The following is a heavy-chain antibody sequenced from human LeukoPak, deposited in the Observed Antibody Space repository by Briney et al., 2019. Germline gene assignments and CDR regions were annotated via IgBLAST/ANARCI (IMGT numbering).Heavy chain of an antibody. CDR2: ISYSGST. Sequence: SETLSLTCTVSGGSISSYYWSWIRHPPGKGLEWVGYISYSGSTNYNPSLTSRVTMSGDTSKNQSSLKLSAVTAADTAVYYCGRLGYYYDINWCDPWGQETLVTVSS. CDR3: GRLGYYYDINWCDP. D-gene: IGHD3-22*01. J-gene: IGHJ5*02. CDR1: GGSISSYY. V-gene: IGHV4-59*08.